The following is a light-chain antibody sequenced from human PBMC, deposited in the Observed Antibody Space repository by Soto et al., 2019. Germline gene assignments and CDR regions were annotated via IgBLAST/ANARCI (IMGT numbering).Light chain of an antibody. CDR3: AAWDDSLNGPLYV. Sequence: QYVLTQPPSASGTPGQRVTISCSGSSSNIGSNTVNWYQQLPGTAPKLLIYSNNQRPSGVPDRFSGSKSGTSASLAISGLQSEGEADYYCAAWDDSLNGPLYVFGTGTKVTVL. J-gene: IGLJ1*01. V-gene: IGLV1-44*01. CDR2: SNN. CDR1: SSNIGSNT.